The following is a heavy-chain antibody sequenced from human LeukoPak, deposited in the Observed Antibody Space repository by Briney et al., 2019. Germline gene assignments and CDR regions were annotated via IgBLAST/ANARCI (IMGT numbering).Heavy chain of an antibody. CDR3: ARVRGEYYYDSSGLHPFDY. J-gene: IGHJ4*02. V-gene: IGHV1-46*01. CDR2: INPSGGST. CDR1: GYTFTSYY. D-gene: IGHD3-22*01. Sequence: ASVKVSCKASGYTFTSYYMYWVRQAPGQGLEWMGIINPSGGSTSYAQKFQGRVTMTRDTSTSTVYMELSSLRSEDTAVYYCARVRGEYYYDSSGLHPFDYWGQGTLVTVSS.